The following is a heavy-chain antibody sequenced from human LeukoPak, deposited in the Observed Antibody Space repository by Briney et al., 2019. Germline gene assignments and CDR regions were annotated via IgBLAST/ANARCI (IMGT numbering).Heavy chain of an antibody. CDR1: GFTFSSYS. D-gene: IGHD1-14*01. Sequence: PGGSLRLSCAASGFTFSSYSMNWVRQAPGKGLEWVSSISSSSSYIYYADSVKGRFTISRDNAKNSLYLQMNSLRAEDTAVYYCARVPDLWAGMDVWGQGTTVTVSS. CDR2: ISSSSSYI. V-gene: IGHV3-21*01. J-gene: IGHJ6*02. CDR3: ARVPDLWAGMDV.